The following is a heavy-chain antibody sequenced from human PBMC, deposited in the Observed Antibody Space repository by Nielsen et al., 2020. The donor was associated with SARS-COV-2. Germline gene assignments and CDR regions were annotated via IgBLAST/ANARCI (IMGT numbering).Heavy chain of an antibody. V-gene: IGHV3-9*01. D-gene: IGHD3-16*01. Sequence: SLKISCAASGFTFDDYAMHWVRQAPGKGLEWVSGISWNSGSIGYADSVKGRFTISRDNAKNSLYLQMNSLRAEDTALYHCASLRGSYDAFDIWGQGTMVTVSS. CDR2: ISWNSGSI. CDR3: ASLRGSYDAFDI. J-gene: IGHJ3*02. CDR1: GFTFDDYA.